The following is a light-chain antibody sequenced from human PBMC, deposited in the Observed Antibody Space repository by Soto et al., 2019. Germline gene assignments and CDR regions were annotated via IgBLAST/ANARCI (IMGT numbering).Light chain of an antibody. CDR3: SSYAGSNNYV. V-gene: IGLV2-8*01. J-gene: IGLJ1*01. CDR2: EVN. Sequence: QSVLTQPPSASGSPGQSVTISCTGTSSDVGGYNYVSWHQQHPGKAPKLMIYEVNKRPSGVPDRFSGSKSGNTASLTVSGLQAEDEADYFCSSYAGSNNYVFGTGTKVTVL. CDR1: SSDVGGYNY.